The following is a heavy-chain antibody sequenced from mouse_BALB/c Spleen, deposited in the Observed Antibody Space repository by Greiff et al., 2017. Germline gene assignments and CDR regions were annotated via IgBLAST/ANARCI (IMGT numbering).Heavy chain of an antibody. CDR2: IYPGSGST. CDR1: GYTFTSYW. CDR3: TRSLYYGSSYDYFDY. J-gene: IGHJ2*01. D-gene: IGHD1-1*01. V-gene: IGHV1S22*01. Sequence: LQQPGSELVRPGASVKLSCKASGYTFTSYWMHWVKQRPGQGLEWIGNIYPGSGSTNYDEKFKSKATLTVDTSSSTAYMQLSSLTSEDSAVYYCTRSLYYGSSYDYFDYWGQGTTLTVSS.